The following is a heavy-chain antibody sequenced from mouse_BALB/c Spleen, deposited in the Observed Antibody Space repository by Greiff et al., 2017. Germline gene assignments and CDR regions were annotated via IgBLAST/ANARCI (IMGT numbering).Heavy chain of an antibody. CDR3: ARQDYDGPWFAY. CDR1: GFTFSSYT. Sequence: EVHLVESGGGLVQPGGSLKLSCAASGFTFSSYTMSWVRQTPEKRLEWVAYISNGGGSTYYPDTVKGRFTISRDNAKNTLYLQMSSLKSEDTAMYYCARQDYDGPWFAYWGQGTLVTVSA. J-gene: IGHJ3*01. D-gene: IGHD2-4*01. CDR2: ISNGGGST. V-gene: IGHV5-12-2*01.